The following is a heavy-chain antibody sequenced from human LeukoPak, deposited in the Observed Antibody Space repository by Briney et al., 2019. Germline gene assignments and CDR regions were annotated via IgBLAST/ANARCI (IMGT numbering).Heavy chain of an antibody. CDR1: GFTFSNYA. CDR3: AKWGDFDILTGYYVSDF. V-gene: IGHV3-23*01. Sequence: GGSLRLSCVASGFTFSNYAMSWVRQAAGKRLEWVSAVTGSGGSTYYADSVKGRFTISRENSRNTLFLQMNSLRAEDTAIYYCAKWGDFDILTGYYVSDFWGQGTLVTVSS. J-gene: IGHJ4*02. D-gene: IGHD3-9*01. CDR2: VTGSGGST.